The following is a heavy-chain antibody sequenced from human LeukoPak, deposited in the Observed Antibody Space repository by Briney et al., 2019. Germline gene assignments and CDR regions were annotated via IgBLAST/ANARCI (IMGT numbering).Heavy chain of an antibody. CDR3: AKGSYYDASGISYTESFGDN. V-gene: IGHV3-23*01. D-gene: IGHD3-10*01. CDR2: IGGSGDST. J-gene: IGHJ4*02. CDR1: GFTFSNYA. Sequence: GGSLRLSCAASGFTFSNYAMSWVRQAPGKGLEWVSGIGGSGDSTYYADSVKGRFAISRDNSKNTLYLQMNSLRGEDTAVYYCAKGSYYDASGISYTESFGDNWGQGTLVTVSS.